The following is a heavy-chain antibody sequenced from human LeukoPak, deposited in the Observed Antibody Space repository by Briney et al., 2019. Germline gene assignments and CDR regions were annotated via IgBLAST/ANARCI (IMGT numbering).Heavy chain of an antibody. CDR1: GYTFTSYA. J-gene: IGHJ4*02. Sequence: ASVKVSCKASGYTFTSYAMNWVRQAPGQGLEWMGGIIPIFGTANYAQKFQGRVTITADKSTSTAYMELSSLRSEDTAVYYCARGYYYGSGSYYTHDWGQGTLVTVSS. D-gene: IGHD3-10*01. CDR2: IIPIFGTA. CDR3: ARGYYYGSGSYYTHD. V-gene: IGHV1-69*06.